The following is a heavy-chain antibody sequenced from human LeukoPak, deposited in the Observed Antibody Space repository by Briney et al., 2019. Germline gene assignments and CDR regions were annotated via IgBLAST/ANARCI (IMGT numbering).Heavy chain of an antibody. Sequence: GGSLRLSCAASGFTFNSYAMYWVRQAPGKGLEWISGIFGSGGSPHYADSVKGRFTISRDNFQDTVYLQLGSLRVEDTAVYYCGKTTVGYSSGRYPGWPVDYWGQGALVTVSS. CDR1: GFTFNSYA. CDR3: GKTTVGYSSGRYPGWPVDY. V-gene: IGHV3-23*01. D-gene: IGHD2-15*01. J-gene: IGHJ4*02. CDR2: IFGSGGSP.